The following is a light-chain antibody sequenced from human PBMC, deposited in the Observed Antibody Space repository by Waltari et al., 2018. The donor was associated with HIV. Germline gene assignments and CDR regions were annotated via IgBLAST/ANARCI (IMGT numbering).Light chain of an antibody. CDR1: SRDVGNYNV. CDR3: CSYAGSSTHV. CDR2: EVS. V-gene: IGLV2-23*02. Sequence: QSALTQPASVSGSPGQSITISCTGTSRDVGNYNVASWYQQHPGKAPKLMIYEVSKRPSGVSNRFSGSKSGNTASLTISGLQAEDEADYYCCSYAGSSTHVFGTGTKVTVL. J-gene: IGLJ1*01.